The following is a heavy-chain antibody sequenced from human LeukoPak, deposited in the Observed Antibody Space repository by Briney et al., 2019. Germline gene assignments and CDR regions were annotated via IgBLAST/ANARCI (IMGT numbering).Heavy chain of an antibody. CDR3: ARCLIAARDNWFDP. Sequence: GESLKISWKGSGYSFTSYWIGWVRQMPGKGLEWMGIIYPGDSDTRYSPSFQGQVTISADKSISTAYLHWSSLKASDTAMYYCARCLIAARDNWFDPWGQGTLVTVSS. J-gene: IGHJ5*02. CDR2: IYPGDSDT. D-gene: IGHD6-6*01. V-gene: IGHV5-51*01. CDR1: GYSFTSYW.